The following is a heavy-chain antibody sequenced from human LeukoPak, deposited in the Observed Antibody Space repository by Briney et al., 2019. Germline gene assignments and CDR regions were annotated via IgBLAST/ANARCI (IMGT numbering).Heavy chain of an antibody. CDR3: ARRGGQLGRVLDY. CDR1: GFTVSSNS. D-gene: IGHD7-27*01. V-gene: IGHV3-53*01. Sequence: PGGSLRLSCTVPGFTVSSNSMSWVRQAPGKGLEWVSFIYSGGNTHNSDSVKGRFTISRDNAKNSLYLQMNSLRAEDTAIYYCARRGGQLGRVLDYWGQGTLVTVSS. J-gene: IGHJ4*02. CDR2: IYSGGNT.